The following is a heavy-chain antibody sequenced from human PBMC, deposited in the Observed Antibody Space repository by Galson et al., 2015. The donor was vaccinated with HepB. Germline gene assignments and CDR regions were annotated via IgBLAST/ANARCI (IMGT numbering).Heavy chain of an antibody. CDR3: ARGRGGSGSSIVL. Sequence: SLRLSCAASGVTFTSYHMNWVRQAPGKGLEWVSYISSSGGTIYFADSVKGRFAISRDTAKNSLYLQMDSLRPDDTALYYCARGRGGSGSSIVLWGQGTMVTVSS. J-gene: IGHJ3*01. V-gene: IGHV3-48*03. CDR1: GVTFTSYH. D-gene: IGHD3-10*01. CDR2: ISSSGGTI.